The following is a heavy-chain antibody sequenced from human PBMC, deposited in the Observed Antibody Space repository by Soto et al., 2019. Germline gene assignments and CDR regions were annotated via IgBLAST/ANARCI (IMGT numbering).Heavy chain of an antibody. CDR1: GFTFSSYA. CDR3: ARNVPYDFYDSSGSFYY. Sequence: GGSLRLSCAASGFTFSSYAMSWVRQAPGKGLEWVSAISGSGGSTYYADSVKGRFTIARDNSKNTLYLRMNSLRAEDTDVYSCARNVPYDFYDSSGSFYYWGEGTLVTVSS. CDR2: ISGSGGST. V-gene: IGHV3-23*01. J-gene: IGHJ4*02. D-gene: IGHD3-22*01.